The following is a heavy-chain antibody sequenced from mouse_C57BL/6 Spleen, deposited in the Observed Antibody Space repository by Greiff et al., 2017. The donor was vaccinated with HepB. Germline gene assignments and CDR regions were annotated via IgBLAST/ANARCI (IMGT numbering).Heavy chain of an antibody. Sequence: EVQLQESGGGLVKPGGSLKLSCAASGFTFSSYAMSWVRQTPEKRLEWVATISDGGSYTYYPDNVKGRFTISRDNAKNNLYLQMSHLKSEDTAMYYCAREGVSYFDYWGQGTTLTVSS. J-gene: IGHJ2*01. V-gene: IGHV5-4*01. CDR3: AREGVSYFDY. CDR1: GFTFSSYA. CDR2: ISDGGSYT.